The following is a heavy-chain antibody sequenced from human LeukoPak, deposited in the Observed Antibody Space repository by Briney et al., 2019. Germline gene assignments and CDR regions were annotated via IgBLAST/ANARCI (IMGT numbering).Heavy chain of an antibody. Sequence: SETLSLTCTVSGGSISSYYWSWIRQPPGKGLEWIGYIYYSESTNYNPSLKSRVTISVDTSKNQFSLKLSSVTAADTAVYYCARIPRSTHDAFDIWGQGTMVTVSS. CDR1: GGSISSYY. CDR2: IYYSEST. V-gene: IGHV4-59*08. CDR3: ARIPRSTHDAFDI. D-gene: IGHD2-2*02. J-gene: IGHJ3*02.